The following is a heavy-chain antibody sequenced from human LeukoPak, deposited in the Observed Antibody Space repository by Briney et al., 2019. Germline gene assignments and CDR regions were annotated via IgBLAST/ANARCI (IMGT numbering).Heavy chain of an antibody. J-gene: IGHJ4*02. V-gene: IGHV3-7*01. CDR1: GFTFSSYA. CDR2: IKQDGSEK. Sequence: GGSLRLACAASGFTFSSYAMSWVRQAPGKGLEWVANIKQDGSEKYYVDSVKGRFTISRDNAKNSLYLQMNSLRAEDTAVYYCARLAAAGYYFDYWGQGTLVTVSS. D-gene: IGHD6-13*01. CDR3: ARLAAAGYYFDY.